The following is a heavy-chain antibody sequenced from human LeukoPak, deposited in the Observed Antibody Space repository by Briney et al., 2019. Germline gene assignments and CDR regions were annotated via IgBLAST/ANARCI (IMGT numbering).Heavy chain of an antibody. V-gene: IGHV3-23*01. Sequence: PGGSLRLSCAASGFTFSSYAMSWVRQAPGKGLEWVSAISGSGGSTYYADSVKGRFTISRDNSKNTLYLQMNSLRAEDTAVYYCAKGWMEVADSSSWLDYWGQGTLVTVSS. CDR2: ISGSGGST. J-gene: IGHJ4*02. D-gene: IGHD6-13*01. CDR1: GFTFSSYA. CDR3: AKGWMEVADSSSWLDY.